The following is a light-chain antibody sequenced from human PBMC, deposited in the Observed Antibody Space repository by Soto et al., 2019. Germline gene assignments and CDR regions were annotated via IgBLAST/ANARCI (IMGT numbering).Light chain of an antibody. CDR3: SSYRNINTLV. J-gene: IGLJ1*01. Sequence: QSALTQPASVSGSPGQSITISCTGTNSDVGDYDYVSWYQHHPGKAPKLIIYEVSNRPSGVSNRFSGSKSGNTASLTVSGLQAEYEAHYYCSSYRNINTLVFGAGTKLTVL. CDR2: EVS. V-gene: IGLV2-14*01. CDR1: NSDVGDYDY.